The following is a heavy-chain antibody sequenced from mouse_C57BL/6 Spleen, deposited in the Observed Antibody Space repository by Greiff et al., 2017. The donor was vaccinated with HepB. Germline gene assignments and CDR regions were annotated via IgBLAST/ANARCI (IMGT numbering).Heavy chain of an antibody. V-gene: IGHV1-82*01. Sequence: QVQLQQSGPELVKPGASVKISCKASGYAFSSSWMNWVKQRPGKGLEWIGRIYPGAGDTNYNGKFKGKATLTADKSSSTAYMQLSSLTSEDSAVYFCARFMVTTNYFDYWGQGTTLTVSS. CDR1: GYAFSSSW. CDR2: IYPGAGDT. J-gene: IGHJ2*01. D-gene: IGHD2-2*01. CDR3: ARFMVTTNYFDY.